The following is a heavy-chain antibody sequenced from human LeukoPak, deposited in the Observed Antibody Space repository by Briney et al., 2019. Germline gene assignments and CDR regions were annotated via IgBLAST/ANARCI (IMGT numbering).Heavy chain of an antibody. J-gene: IGHJ4*02. Sequence: GESLKISCKSSGYSFTSYWIGWVRQMPGKGLEWMGIIYPGDSYTTYSPSFQGQVTISADKSISTAYLQWSSLKASDTAMYYCARQMATKYYFDYWGQGTLVTVSS. CDR1: GYSFTSYW. CDR3: ARQMATKYYFDY. V-gene: IGHV5-51*01. CDR2: IYPGDSYT. D-gene: IGHD5-24*01.